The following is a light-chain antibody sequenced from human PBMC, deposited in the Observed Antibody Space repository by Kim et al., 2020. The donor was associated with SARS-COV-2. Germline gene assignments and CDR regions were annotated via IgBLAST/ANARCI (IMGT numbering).Light chain of an antibody. CDR3: AAWDDSLNEGV. CDR2: NNY. Sequence: GQRVTIPCSGSSSSFVSSTVNWYRQLRGTAPKLLIYNNYLRPSEVPDRFSGSKSGTSASLAISGLQSEDEADYYCAAWDDSLNEGVFGTGTKVTVL. J-gene: IGLJ1*01. CDR1: SSSFVSST. V-gene: IGLV1-44*01.